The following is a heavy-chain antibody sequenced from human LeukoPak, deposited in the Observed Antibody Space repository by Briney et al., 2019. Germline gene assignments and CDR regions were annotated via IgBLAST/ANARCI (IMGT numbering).Heavy chain of an antibody. CDR3: ARDPGAYCGGDCHLDY. Sequence: GASVKVSCKASGGTFSSYAISWVRQAPGQGLEWMVRIIPILGIANYAQKFQGRVTITADKSTSTAYMELSSLRSEDTAVYYCARDPGAYCGGDCHLDYWGQGTLVTVSS. J-gene: IGHJ4*02. V-gene: IGHV1-69*04. CDR2: IIPILGIA. D-gene: IGHD2-21*02. CDR1: GGTFSSYA.